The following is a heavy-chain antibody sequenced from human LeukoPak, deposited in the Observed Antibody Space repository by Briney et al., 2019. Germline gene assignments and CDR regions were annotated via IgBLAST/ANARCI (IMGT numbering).Heavy chain of an antibody. V-gene: IGHV3-30*18. D-gene: IGHD3-22*01. CDR1: GFTFNSYG. CDR2: ISYDGSNK. CDR3: AKDGYYYDSSGYYYPGY. J-gene: IGHJ4*02. Sequence: GRSLRLSCAASGFTFNSYGMHWVRQAPGKGLEWVAVISYDGSNKYYADSVKGRFTISRDNSKNTLYLQMNSLRAEDTAVYYCAKDGYYYDSSGYYYPGYWGQGTLVTVSS.